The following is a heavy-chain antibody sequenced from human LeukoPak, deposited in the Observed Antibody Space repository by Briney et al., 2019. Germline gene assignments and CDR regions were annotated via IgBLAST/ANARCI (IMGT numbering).Heavy chain of an antibody. V-gene: IGHV3-7*01. J-gene: IGHJ4*02. Sequence: PGGSLRLSCAVSGFTFTDYWMNWVRQAPGKGLEWVASIRQDGGEKSYVDSVKGRFTISRDNSKNSLYLHLISLRDEDTAVYYCAREIWWRFDHWGQGSLVTVSS. CDR2: IRQDGGEK. CDR3: AREIWWRFDH. D-gene: IGHD5-12*01. CDR1: GFTFTDYW.